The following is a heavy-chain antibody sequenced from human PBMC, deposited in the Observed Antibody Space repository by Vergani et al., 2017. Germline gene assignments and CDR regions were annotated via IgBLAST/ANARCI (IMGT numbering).Heavy chain of an antibody. V-gene: IGHV4-34*01. J-gene: IGHJ4*02. Sequence: QVQLQQWGAGLLKPSETLSLTCGVHGGSFSVYYWRWIRQSPGKGLEWIGGINDIGTTNYNPSPGSRVTISVDTSKTQFSLRLNSVTAADTAVYFCAKFRGPDMVGTAFDHWAQGTLVTVSS. CDR2: INDIGTT. D-gene: IGHD5-12*01. CDR3: AKFRGPDMVGTAFDH. CDR1: GGSFSVYY.